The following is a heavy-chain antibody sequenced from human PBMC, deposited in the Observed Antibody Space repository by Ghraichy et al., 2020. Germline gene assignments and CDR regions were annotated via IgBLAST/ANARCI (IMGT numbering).Heavy chain of an antibody. CDR3: ARQDYYDSSGYSTSAFDI. D-gene: IGHD3-22*01. Sequence: SETLSLTCTVSGGSISSSRYYWGWIRQPPGKGLEWIGSIYYSGSTYYNPSLKSRVTISVDTSKNQFSLKLSSVTAADTAVYYCARQDYYDSSGYSTSAFDIWGQGTMVTVSS. V-gene: IGHV4-39*01. CDR2: IYYSGST. J-gene: IGHJ3*02. CDR1: GGSISSSRYY.